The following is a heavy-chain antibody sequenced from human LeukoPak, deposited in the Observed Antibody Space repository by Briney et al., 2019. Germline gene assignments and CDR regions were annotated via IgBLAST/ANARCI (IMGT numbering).Heavy chain of an antibody. D-gene: IGHD3-22*01. J-gene: IGHJ4*02. V-gene: IGHV1-69*01. CDR2: TIPIFGTA. CDR1: GGTFSSYA. CDR3: ATNYYDSSGYYRHFDY. Sequence: SVKVSCKASGGTFSSYAISWVRQAPGQGLEWMGGTIPIFGTANYAQKFQGRVTITADESTSTAYMELSSLRSEDTAVYYCATNYYDSSGYYRHFDYWGQGTLVTVSS.